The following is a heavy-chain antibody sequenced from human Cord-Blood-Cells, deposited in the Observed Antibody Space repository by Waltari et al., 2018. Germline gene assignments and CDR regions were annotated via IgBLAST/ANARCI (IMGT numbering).Heavy chain of an antibody. V-gene: IGHV1-2*04. Sequence: QVQLVQSGAEVKKPGASVKVSCKASGYTFTGYYMHWVRQAPGQGFEWMGWINPNSDGTNYAQKFQGWVTMTRDTSIRTAYMELSRLRSDDTAVYYCARVPRVGTTSYYYYGMDVWGQGTTVTVSS. CDR2: INPNSDGT. J-gene: IGHJ6*02. CDR1: GYTFTGYY. CDR3: ARVPRVGTTSYYYYGMDV. D-gene: IGHD1-7*01.